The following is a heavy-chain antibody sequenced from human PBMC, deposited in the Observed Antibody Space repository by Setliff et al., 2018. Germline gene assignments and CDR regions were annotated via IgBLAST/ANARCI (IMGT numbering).Heavy chain of an antibody. J-gene: IGHJ3*01. CDR3: ARPPKWFGEVIIGALDV. V-gene: IGHV4-39*02. D-gene: IGHD3-10*01. CDR1: GGSIKSSGYY. CDR2: VHSDGTT. Sequence: LSLTCAVSGGSIKSSGYYWGWIRQSPVKGLEWIGSVHSDGTTHYNPSLESRVTISLDSAKNHFSLNLRSVTAADTAIYYCARPPKWFGEVIIGALDVWGQGTVVTVSS.